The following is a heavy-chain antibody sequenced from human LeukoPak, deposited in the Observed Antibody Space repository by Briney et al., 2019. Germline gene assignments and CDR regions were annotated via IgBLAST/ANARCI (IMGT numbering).Heavy chain of an antibody. D-gene: IGHD2-2*01. Sequence: GGSLRLSCAASGFTFSSYWMHWVRQAPGKGLVWVSRINSDGSSTSYADSVKGRFTISRDNARNTLYLQMNSLRAEDTAVYYCARDSHRTSDDAFDIWGQGTMVTVSS. CDR3: ARDSHRTSDDAFDI. V-gene: IGHV3-74*01. CDR2: INSDGSST. CDR1: GFTFSSYW. J-gene: IGHJ3*02.